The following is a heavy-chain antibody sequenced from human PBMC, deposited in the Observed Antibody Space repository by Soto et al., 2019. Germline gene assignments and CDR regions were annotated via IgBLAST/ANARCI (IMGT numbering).Heavy chain of an antibody. CDR3: ARDWAVAGGDYYYYGMDV. CDR2: INPNSGGT. CDR1: GYTFTGYY. J-gene: IGHJ6*02. Sequence: PSVKVSCKASGYTFTGYYMHWVRQAPGQGLEWMGWINPNSGGTNYAQKFQGRVTMTRDTSISTAYMELSRLRSDDTAVYYCARDWAVAGGDYYYYGMDVWAKGPRSPSP. D-gene: IGHD6-19*01. V-gene: IGHV1-2*02.